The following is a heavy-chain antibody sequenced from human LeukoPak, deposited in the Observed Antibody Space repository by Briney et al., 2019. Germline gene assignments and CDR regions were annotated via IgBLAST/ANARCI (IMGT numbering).Heavy chain of an antibody. D-gene: IGHD3-16*01. CDR3: ARVYRRLRSPSQPGYNWFDP. CDR2: INHSGST. J-gene: IGHJ5*02. V-gene: IGHV4-34*01. CDR1: GGSFSGYY. Sequence: SETLSLTCAVYGGSFSGYYWSWIRQPPGKGLEWIGEINHSGSTSYNPSLKSRVTISVDTSKNQFSLKLSSVTAADTAVYYCARVYRRLRSPSQPGYNWFDPWGQGTLVTVSS.